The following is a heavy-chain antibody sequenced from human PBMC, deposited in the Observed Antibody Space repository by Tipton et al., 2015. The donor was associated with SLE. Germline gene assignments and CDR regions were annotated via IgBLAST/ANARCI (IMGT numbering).Heavy chain of an antibody. Sequence: QLVQSGAEVKKPGASVKVSCKASGYTFTGYYMHWVRQAPGQGLEWMGWINPSSGGTNYAQKFQGRVTMTRDTSISTAYMELSRLRSDDTAVYYCARAAVAHDAFDIWGQGTMVTVSS. J-gene: IGHJ3*02. CDR1: GYTFTGYY. D-gene: IGHD4-23*01. V-gene: IGHV1-2*02. CDR3: ARAAVAHDAFDI. CDR2: INPSSGGT.